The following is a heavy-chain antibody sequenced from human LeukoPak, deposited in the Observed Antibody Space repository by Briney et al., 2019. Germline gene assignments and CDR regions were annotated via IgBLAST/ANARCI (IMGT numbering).Heavy chain of an antibody. CDR1: GGSISSYY. CDR2: IYYSGST. Sequence: SETLSLTCTVSGGSISSYYWXWIXXXXXXXXXWIGYIYYSGSTNYNPSLKSRVTISVDTSKNQFSLKLSSVTAADTAVYYCARDEKQGFDPWGQGTLVTVSS. J-gene: IGHJ5*02. V-gene: IGHV4-59*01. CDR3: ARDEKQGFDP.